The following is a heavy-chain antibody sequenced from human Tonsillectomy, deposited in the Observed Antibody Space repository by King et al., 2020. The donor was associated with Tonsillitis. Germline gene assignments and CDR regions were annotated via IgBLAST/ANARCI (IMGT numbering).Heavy chain of an antibody. CDR1: GGSFSGYY. Sequence: QVQLQQWGAGLLKPSETLSLTCAVYGGSFSGYYWNWVRQPPGKGLEWIGEINHSGSTNYNPSLKSRVTVSVDTSKTQVSLKLLSVTAADTAVYYCARGGYYGSGISPDYWGQGTLVTVSS. J-gene: IGHJ4*02. D-gene: IGHD3-10*01. V-gene: IGHV4-34*01. CDR3: ARGGYYGSGISPDY. CDR2: INHSGST.